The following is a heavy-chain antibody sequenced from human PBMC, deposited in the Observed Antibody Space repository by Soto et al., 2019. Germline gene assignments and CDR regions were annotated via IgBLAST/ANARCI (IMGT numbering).Heavy chain of an antibody. D-gene: IGHD3-22*01. V-gene: IGHV4-31*03. CDR1: GGSISSGGYY. CDR2: IYYNGST. Sequence: PSETLSLTCTVSGGSISSGGYYWSWIRQHPGKGLEWIGYIYYNGSTYYNPSLKSRVTISVDTSKNQFSLKLSSVTAADTAVYYCARGNYYDSSGYYYPFDYWGQGTLVTVSS. J-gene: IGHJ4*02. CDR3: ARGNYYDSSGYYYPFDY.